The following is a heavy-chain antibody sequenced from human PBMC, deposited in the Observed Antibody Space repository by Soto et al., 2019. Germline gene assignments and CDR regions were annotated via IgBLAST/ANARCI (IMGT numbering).Heavy chain of an antibody. V-gene: IGHV4-39*01. D-gene: IGHD4-17*01. Sequence: SETLSLTCTVSGGSISRSSYYWGWIRQPPGKELEWTGSIYYSGSIYYNPSLKSRVTISVDTSKNQCSLKLSSVTAANTAVYYCASSHDYGDYPFDYWGQGTLVTVSS. J-gene: IGHJ4*02. CDR3: ASSHDYGDYPFDY. CDR2: IYYSGSI. CDR1: GGSISRSSYY.